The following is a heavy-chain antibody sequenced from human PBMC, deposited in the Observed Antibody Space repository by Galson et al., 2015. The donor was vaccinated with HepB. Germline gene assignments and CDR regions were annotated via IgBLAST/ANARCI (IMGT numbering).Heavy chain of an antibody. V-gene: IGHV3-23*01. CDR2: VSGRGGNI. CDR1: GFRFRDYA. J-gene: IGHJ3*02. Sequence: SLRLSCAASGFRFRDYAMSWVRQAPGKGLEWVAAVSGRGGNIYHADSVKGRFTISRDYSKSTLSLQMNSLRPDDTGIYYCAKDRSDFENDAFDIWGQGTLVTVSS. CDR3: AKDRSDFENDAFDI.